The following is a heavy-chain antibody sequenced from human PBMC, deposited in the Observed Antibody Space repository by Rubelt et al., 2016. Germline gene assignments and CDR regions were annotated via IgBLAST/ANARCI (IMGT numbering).Heavy chain of an antibody. J-gene: IGHJ4*02. V-gene: IGHV3-9*01. CDR3: ARTVRNPDY. CDR2: INWNSGNV. Sequence: EVQLVESGGGLVQPGRSLRLSCAASGFTFDDYAMHWVRQAPGKGLEWVSGINWNSGNVAYADSVRGRFTVSRDNAKNSLYLQMNSLRAEDTAVYYCARTVRNPDYWGQGTLVTVSS. CDR1: GFTFDDYA. D-gene: IGHD1-14*01.